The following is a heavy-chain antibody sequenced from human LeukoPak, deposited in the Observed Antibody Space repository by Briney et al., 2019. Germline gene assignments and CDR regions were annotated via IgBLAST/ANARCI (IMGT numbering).Heavy chain of an antibody. V-gene: IGHV3-48*01. CDR2: ISSSSSTI. J-gene: IGHJ4*02. D-gene: IGHD2-15*01. CDR3: ARDGVVVVAATTYFDY. CDR1: GFTFSSYS. Sequence: SGGSLRLSCAASGFTFSSYSMNWVRQAPGKGLEGVSYISSSSSTIYYADSVKGRFTISRDNAKNSLYLQMNSLRAEDTAVYYCARDGVVVVAATTYFDYWGQGTLVTVSS.